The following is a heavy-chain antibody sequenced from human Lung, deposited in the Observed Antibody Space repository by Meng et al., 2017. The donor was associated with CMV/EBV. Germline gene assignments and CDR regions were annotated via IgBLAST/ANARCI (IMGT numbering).Heavy chain of an antibody. CDR2: IKQDGSEK. CDR1: GFTFSNYW. V-gene: IGHV3-7*01. J-gene: IGHJ6*02. CDR3: SSLSSNYGMDV. Sequence: SCEVSGFTFSNYWMSWVRQAPGKGLEWVANIKQDGSEKNYVDSVRGRFTISRDNAKNSLWLHMNSLRAEDSAVYYCSSLSSNYGMDVWVQGTTVTVSS.